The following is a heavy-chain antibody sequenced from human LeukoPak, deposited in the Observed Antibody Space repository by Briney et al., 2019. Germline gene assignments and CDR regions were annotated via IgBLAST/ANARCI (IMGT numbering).Heavy chain of an antibody. D-gene: IGHD3-16*01. CDR1: GFTFSSYG. CDR3: ARDPITFGGGSFDY. V-gene: IGHV3-33*01. Sequence: GGSLRLSCAASGFTFSSYGMHWVRQAPGKGLEWVAVIWYDGSNKYYADSVKGRFTISRDNSKNTLYLQMNNLRAEDTAVYYCARDPITFGGGSFDYWGQGTLVTVSS. CDR2: IWYDGSNK. J-gene: IGHJ4*02.